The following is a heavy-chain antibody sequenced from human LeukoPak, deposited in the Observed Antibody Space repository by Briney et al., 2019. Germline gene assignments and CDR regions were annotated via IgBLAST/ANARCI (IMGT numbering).Heavy chain of an antibody. D-gene: IGHD6-19*01. Sequence: GGSLRLSCAASGFTFNSYAMYWVRQAPGKGLEWVSGIFGSGGSAHYADSVKGRFTIFRDNSKNTVYLKMNSLRAEDTAVYYCAKTTTGYSSGRYPGWPVDYWGQGTLVTVSS. CDR3: AKTTTGYSSGRYPGWPVDY. J-gene: IGHJ4*02. CDR2: IFGSGGSA. V-gene: IGHV3-23*01. CDR1: GFTFNSYA.